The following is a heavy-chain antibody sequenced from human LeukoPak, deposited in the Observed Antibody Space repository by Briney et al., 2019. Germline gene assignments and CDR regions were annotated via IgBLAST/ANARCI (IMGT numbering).Heavy chain of an antibody. D-gene: IGHD3/OR15-3a*01. J-gene: IGHJ5*02. CDR2: IFYSGST. CDR1: GGSISSSNYY. V-gene: IGHV4-39*01. Sequence: ASETLSLTCTVSGGSISSSNYYWGWIRQPPGKGLEWMGSIFYSGSTYYNPSRKSRVTISVDTSKNQFSLKVSSVTAADTAVYYCATWTQGGAFDPWGQGTLVTVPS. CDR3: ATWTQGGAFDP.